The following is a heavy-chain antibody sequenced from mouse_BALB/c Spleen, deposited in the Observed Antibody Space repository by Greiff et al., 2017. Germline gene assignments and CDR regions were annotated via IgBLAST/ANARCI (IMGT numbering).Heavy chain of an antibody. CDR3: AEGGLRRVMDY. V-gene: IGHV2-3*01. CDR2: IWGDGST. D-gene: IGHD2-4*01. Sequence: VKLVESGGGLVKPGGSLKLSCAASGFTFSSYAMSWVRQTPEKRLEWLGVIWGDGSTNYHSALISRLSISKDNSKSQVFLKLNSLQTDDTATYCCAEGGLRRVMDYWGQGTSVTVSS. CDR1: GFTFSSYA. J-gene: IGHJ4*01.